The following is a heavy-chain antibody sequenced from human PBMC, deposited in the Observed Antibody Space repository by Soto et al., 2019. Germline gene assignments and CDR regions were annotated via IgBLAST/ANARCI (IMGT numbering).Heavy chain of an antibody. V-gene: IGHV3-30*18. CDR2: MSYDGSNE. D-gene: IGHD1-26*01. J-gene: IGHJ4*02. CDR3: AKDGSHNFDY. Sequence: QVQLVESGGGVVQPGRSLRLSCAASGFTFSHYAMHWVRQAPGKGLEWVALMSYDGSNEYYADSVKGRFTISRDNSKNTLYLQMNSLGAEDTAVYYWAKDGSHNFDYWGQGTLVTVSS. CDR1: GFTFSHYA.